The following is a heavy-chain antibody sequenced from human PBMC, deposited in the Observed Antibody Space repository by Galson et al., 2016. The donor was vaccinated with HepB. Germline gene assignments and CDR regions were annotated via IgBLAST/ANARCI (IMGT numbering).Heavy chain of an antibody. J-gene: IGHJ4*02. D-gene: IGHD2-2*01. CDR2: IWYDGSNK. Sequence: SLRLSCAASGFTFSTYGIHWVRQAPGKGLEWVAVIWYDGSNKYYGDSVKGRFTISRDNSKNTVYLQMNSLRAEDTAVYYCARGVAVPGRIDYWGQGTLVTVSS. V-gene: IGHV3-33*01. CDR1: GFTFSTYG. CDR3: ARGVAVPGRIDY.